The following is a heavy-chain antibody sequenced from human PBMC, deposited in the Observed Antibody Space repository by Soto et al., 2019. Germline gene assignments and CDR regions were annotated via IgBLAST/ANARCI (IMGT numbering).Heavy chain of an antibody. J-gene: IGHJ6*02. Sequence: GGSLRLSCAASGFTFSSYEMNWVRQAPGKGLEWVSYISSSGSTIYYADSVKGRFTISRDNAKNSLYLQMNSLRAEDTAVYYCARDSQIPFSGSYYYGMGVWGQGTTVTVSS. CDR2: ISSSGSTI. CDR3: ARDSQIPFSGSYYYGMGV. V-gene: IGHV3-48*03. CDR1: GFTFSSYE. D-gene: IGHD1-26*01.